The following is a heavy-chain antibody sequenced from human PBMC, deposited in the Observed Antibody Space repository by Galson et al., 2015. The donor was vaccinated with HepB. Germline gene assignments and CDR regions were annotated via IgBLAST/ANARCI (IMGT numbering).Heavy chain of an antibody. D-gene: IGHD3-3*01. V-gene: IGHV1-69*05. CDR2: IIPMFNRA. CDR1: GGTFSTYP. J-gene: IGHJ5*02. CDR3: ARGSYDFWSGYYGGWFDP. Sequence: SVKVSCKASGGTFSTYPINWVRQAPGQGLEWVGGIIPMFNRANYAQKFQGRVTMTRDTSTSTVYMELSSLRSEDTAVYYCARGSYDFWSGYYGGWFDPWGQGTLVTVSS.